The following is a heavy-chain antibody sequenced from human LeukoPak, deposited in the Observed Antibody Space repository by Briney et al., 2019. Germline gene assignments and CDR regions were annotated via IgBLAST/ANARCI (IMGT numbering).Heavy chain of an antibody. J-gene: IGHJ4*02. V-gene: IGHV3-23*01. CDR2: ISGSGGST. D-gene: IGHD3-22*01. Sequence: PGGSLRLSCAASGFNFSIYSMNWVRQAPGKGLEWVSAISGSGGSTYYADSVKGRFTISRDNSKNTLYLQMNSLRAEDTAVYYCAKHTYYYDSSGYYFFDYWGQGTLVTVSS. CDR3: AKHTYYYDSSGYYFFDY. CDR1: GFNFSIYS.